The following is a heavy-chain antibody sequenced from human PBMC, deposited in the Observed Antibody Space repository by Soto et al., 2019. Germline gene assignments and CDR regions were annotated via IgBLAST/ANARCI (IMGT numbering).Heavy chain of an antibody. CDR2: ISYDGTNK. V-gene: IGHV3-30-3*01. D-gene: IGHD5-12*01. J-gene: IGHJ4*02. CDR3: ARALSGYDPY. Sequence: QVQLVESGGGVVQPGRSLRLSCAGSGFTLSSYSMHWVRQAPGKGLEWVALISYDGTNKYYADSVKGRFTISRDNSKNTLYLQMNSLRAEDTAVYYCARALSGYDPYLGQGTLVTVSS. CDR1: GFTLSSYS.